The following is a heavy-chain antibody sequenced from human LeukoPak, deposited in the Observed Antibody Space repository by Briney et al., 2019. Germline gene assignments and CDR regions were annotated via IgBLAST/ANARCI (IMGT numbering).Heavy chain of an antibody. CDR3: ARGYCSSTSCYVYFGY. CDR1: GFTFSSYS. D-gene: IGHD2-2*01. V-gene: IGHV3-21*01. Sequence: PGGSLRLSCAASGFTFSSYSMNWVRQAPGKGLEWVSSISSSSSYIYYADSVKGRFTISRDNAKNSLYLQMNSLRAEDTAVYYCARGYCSSTSCYVYFGYWGQGTLVTVSS. CDR2: ISSSSSYI. J-gene: IGHJ4*02.